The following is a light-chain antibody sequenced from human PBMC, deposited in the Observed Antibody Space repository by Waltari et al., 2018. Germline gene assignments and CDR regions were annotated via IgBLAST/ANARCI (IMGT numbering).Light chain of an antibody. Sequence: QSALTQPPSASGSPGQSVTISCTGASSDVGGYNYVSWYQQPPGEAPKLIIFEVSKRPSGVPDRFAGSKSGNTASLTVSGLQAEDEADYYCSSYAGSNNVVFGGGTKLTVL. CDR2: EVS. V-gene: IGLV2-8*01. J-gene: IGLJ2*01. CDR1: SSDVGGYNY. CDR3: SSYAGSNNVV.